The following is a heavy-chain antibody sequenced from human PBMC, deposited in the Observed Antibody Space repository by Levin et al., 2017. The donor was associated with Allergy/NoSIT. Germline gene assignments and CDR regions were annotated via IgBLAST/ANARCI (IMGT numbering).Heavy chain of an antibody. CDR3: ARDPEFAPYYYGSGSSYFDY. CDR2: IWYDGSNK. Sequence: QPGGSLRLSCAASGFTFSSYGMHWVRQAPGKGLEWVAVIWYDGSNKYYADSVKGRFTISRDNSKNTLYLQMNSLRAEDTAVYYCARDPEFAPYYYGSGSSYFDYWGQGTLVTVSS. J-gene: IGHJ4*02. CDR1: GFTFSSYG. V-gene: IGHV3-33*01. D-gene: IGHD3-10*01.